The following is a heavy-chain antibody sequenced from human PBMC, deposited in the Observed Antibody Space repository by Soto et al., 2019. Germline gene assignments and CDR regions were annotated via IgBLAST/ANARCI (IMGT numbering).Heavy chain of an antibody. CDR1: GGSISSGGYY. V-gene: IGHV4-30-4*08. CDR3: ARSSWIEMDFDY. CDR2: IYYSGST. J-gene: IGHJ4*02. Sequence: SETLSLTCTVSGGSISSGGYYWSWIRQHPGKGLEWIGYIYYSGSTYYNPSLKSRVTISVDTSKNQFSLKLSSVTAADTAVYYCARSSWIEMDFDYWGQGTLVTVSS. D-gene: IGHD5-12*01.